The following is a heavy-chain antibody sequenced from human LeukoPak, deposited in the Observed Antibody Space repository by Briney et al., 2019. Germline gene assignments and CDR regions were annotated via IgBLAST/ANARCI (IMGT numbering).Heavy chain of an antibody. CDR3: ARDGDLLIY. Sequence: ASVKVSCKASGYTFTTYYMHWVRQAPGQGLEWMGWINPNSGGTNYAQKFQGRVTMTRDTSISTTYMELSSLRSDDTAVYYCARDGDLLIYWGQGTLVTVSS. V-gene: IGHV1-2*02. J-gene: IGHJ4*02. CDR1: GYTFTTYY. D-gene: IGHD1-26*01. CDR2: INPNSGGT.